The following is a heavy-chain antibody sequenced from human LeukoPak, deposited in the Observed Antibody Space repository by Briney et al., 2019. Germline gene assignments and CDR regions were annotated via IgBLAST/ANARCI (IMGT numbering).Heavy chain of an antibody. CDR2: ISESGDTT. V-gene: IGHV3-23*01. CDR3: AKDRRRIQLPSGDY. CDR1: GFTFSEYA. J-gene: IGHJ4*02. D-gene: IGHD5-18*01. Sequence: PGGSLRLSCAASGFTFSEYAMSWVRQAPGKGLEWVSTISESGDTTYDADSVKGRFTMSRDNPKNTLYLQMNSLRAEDTAVYYCAKDRRRIQLPSGDYWGQGTLVTVSS.